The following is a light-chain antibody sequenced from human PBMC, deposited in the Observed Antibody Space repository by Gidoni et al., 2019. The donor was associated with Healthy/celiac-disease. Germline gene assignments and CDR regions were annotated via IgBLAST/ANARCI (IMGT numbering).Light chain of an antibody. V-gene: IGKV1-5*03. J-gene: IGKJ1*01. CDR1: QSISSW. CDR2: KAS. CDR3: QQYNSYSRT. Sequence: DIQMTQSPSTLSASVGDRVTITCLASQSISSWLAWDQQKPGKAPKLLIYKASILESGVPSRFSGSGSGTEFTLTISSLQADDFATYYCQQYNSYSRTFXQXTKVEIK.